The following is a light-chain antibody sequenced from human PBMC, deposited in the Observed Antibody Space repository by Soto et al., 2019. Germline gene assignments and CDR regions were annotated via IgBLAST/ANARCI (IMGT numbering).Light chain of an antibody. J-gene: IGLJ2*01. CDR3: SSFRSSSVV. CDR1: SSDIGGYNF. CDR2: DVG. Sequence: QSVLTQPASVSGSPGQSITISCTGTSSDIGGYNFVSWYQQHPGKAPKLMIYDVGNRPSGVSNRFSGSKSGNTASLTISGLQAEDEADYYCSSFRSSSVVFGGGTKLT. V-gene: IGLV2-14*01.